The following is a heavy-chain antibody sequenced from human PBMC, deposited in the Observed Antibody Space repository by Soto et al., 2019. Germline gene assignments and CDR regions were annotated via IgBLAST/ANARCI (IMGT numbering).Heavy chain of an antibody. V-gene: IGHV1-46*03. Sequence: ASVKVSCKASGYXFTSYYMHWVRQAPRQGLEWMGIINPSGGSTSDAQKFQGRVTMTRDTSTSTVYMELSSLRSEATAVYYCSRRFPVAGTSPAYYYYHMDVWGKGTTVTVSS. CDR2: INPSGGST. CDR1: GYXFTSYY. CDR3: SRRFPVAGTSPAYYYYHMDV. D-gene: IGHD6-19*01. J-gene: IGHJ6*03.